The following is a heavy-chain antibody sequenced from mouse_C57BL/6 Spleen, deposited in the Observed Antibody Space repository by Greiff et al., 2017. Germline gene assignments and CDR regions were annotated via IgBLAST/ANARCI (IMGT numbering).Heavy chain of an antibody. Sequence: QVQLQQPGAELVKPGASVKLSCKASGYTFTSYWMHWVKPRPGRGLGWIGRIDPSSGGTKYNEKFKSKATLTVDTPSSTAYMQLSSLTSEDSAVYYCASPYDYDSWFAYWGQGTLVTVSA. CDR2: IDPSSGGT. CDR1: GYTFTSYW. J-gene: IGHJ3*01. V-gene: IGHV1-72*01. CDR3: ASPYDYDSWFAY. D-gene: IGHD2-4*01.